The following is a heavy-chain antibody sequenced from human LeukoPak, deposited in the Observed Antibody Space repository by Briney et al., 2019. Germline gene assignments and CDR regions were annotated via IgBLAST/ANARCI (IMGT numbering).Heavy chain of an antibody. CDR2: ISASSGST. Sequence: QPGGSLRLSCAASGFTFSSYAMSWVRQAPGKGLEWVSSISASSGSTYYADSVKGRFTISRDNSKNTLYLQMDSLRPEDTAVYYCVKVPGQIVALPAGDDAFDIWGQGTMVTVPS. CDR3: VKVPGQIVALPAGDDAFDI. CDR1: GFTFSSYA. J-gene: IGHJ3*02. V-gene: IGHV3-23*01. D-gene: IGHD2-2*01.